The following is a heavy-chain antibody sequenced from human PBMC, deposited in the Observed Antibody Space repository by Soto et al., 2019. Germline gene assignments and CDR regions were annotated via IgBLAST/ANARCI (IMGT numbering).Heavy chain of an antibody. D-gene: IGHD3-22*01. CDR3: ETLLDDSSGYIGFDP. Sequence: ASVKVSCKVSGYTLTELSMHWVRQAPGKGLEWMGGFDPEDGETIYAQKFQGRVTMTEDTSTDTAYMELSSLRSEDTAVYYCETLLDDSSGYIGFDPWGQGTLVTVSS. CDR2: FDPEDGET. CDR1: GYTLTELS. J-gene: IGHJ5*02. V-gene: IGHV1-24*01.